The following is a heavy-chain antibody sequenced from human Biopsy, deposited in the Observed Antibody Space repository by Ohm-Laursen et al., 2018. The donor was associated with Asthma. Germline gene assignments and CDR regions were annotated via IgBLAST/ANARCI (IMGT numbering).Heavy chain of an antibody. CDR2: ISYTGST. D-gene: IGHD1-26*01. J-gene: IGHJ4*02. CDR3: ARHSGNYYAQLNY. V-gene: IGHV4-39*01. Sequence: LSLTCTVSADSISSNNFYWGWIRQPPGKGLEWIATISYTGSTYYNPSLKSRVTISVDTSKNQFSLKLSSVTAADTAVYYCARHSGNYYAQLNYWGQGTLVTVSS. CDR1: ADSISSNNFY.